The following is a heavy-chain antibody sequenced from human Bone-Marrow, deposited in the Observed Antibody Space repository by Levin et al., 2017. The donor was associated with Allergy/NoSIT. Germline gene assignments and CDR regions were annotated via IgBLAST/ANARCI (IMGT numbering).Heavy chain of an antibody. J-gene: IGHJ5*02. D-gene: IGHD1-7*01. V-gene: IGHV3-74*01. CDR1: GFTFSSYW. CDR3: ARDPSPGTTIWENWFDP. CDR2: INSDGSST. Sequence: GGSLRLSCAASGFTFSSYWMHWVRQAPGKGLVWVSRINSDGSSTSYADSVKGRFTISRDNAKNTLYLQMNSLRAEDTAVYYCARDPSPGTTIWENWFDPWGQGTLVTVSS.